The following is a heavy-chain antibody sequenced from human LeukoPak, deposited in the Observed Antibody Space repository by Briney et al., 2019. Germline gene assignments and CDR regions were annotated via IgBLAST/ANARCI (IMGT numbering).Heavy chain of an antibody. CDR1: GGFINSYY. CDR2: VYTSGIT. CDR3: ARHNGFDRGYYYYMDV. D-gene: IGHD3-9*01. J-gene: IGHJ6*03. V-gene: IGHV4-4*07. Sequence: SETPSLTCTVSGGFINSYYWSWIPQPPREGPEWIWGVYTSGITNYNPSLKSRITMSVDTSKNQFSLKLTSVTAADTAVYYCARHNGFDRGYYYYMDVWGKGTTVTVSS.